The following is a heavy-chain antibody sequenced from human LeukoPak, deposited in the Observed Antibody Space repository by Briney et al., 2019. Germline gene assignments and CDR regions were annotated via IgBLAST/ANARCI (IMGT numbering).Heavy chain of an antibody. CDR2: IYPRDGST. CDR1: GYTFTSNY. V-gene: IGHV1-46*01. J-gene: IGHJ4*02. Sequence: ASVKVSCTASGYTFTSNYIHWVRQAPGQGLEWMGMIYPRDGSTSYAQKFQGRVTMTRDTSTSTVYMELSSLRSEDTAVYYCARVEGYCSSTSCYSASLGYRDYWGQGTLVTVSS. CDR3: ARVEGYCSSTSCYSASLGYRDY. D-gene: IGHD2-2*02.